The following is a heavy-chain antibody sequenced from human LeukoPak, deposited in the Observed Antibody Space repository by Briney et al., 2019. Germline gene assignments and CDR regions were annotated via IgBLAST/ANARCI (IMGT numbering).Heavy chain of an antibody. CDR2: ISYNGTS. CDR3: SKGFEEWGGADY. Sequence: SETLSLTCAVSGVSVSSSGYHWGWIRQPSGKGLEWIASISYNGTSYYNPSLRSRVTIFVDTSKNQVSVNLSSVAARDTAVYYCSKGFEEWGGADYWGQGALVTVSS. CDR1: GVSVSSSGYH. D-gene: IGHD3-10*01. J-gene: IGHJ4*02. V-gene: IGHV4-39*01.